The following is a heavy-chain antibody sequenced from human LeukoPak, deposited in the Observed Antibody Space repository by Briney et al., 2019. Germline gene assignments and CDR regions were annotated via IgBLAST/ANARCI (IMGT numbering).Heavy chain of an antibody. Sequence: GESLRLSCAVSGFIVSSNHMNWVRQAPGKGLEWVSVIYSGGYSGGGPFYTDSVKGRFTTSSDSSKNTLFLQMNSLRAEDTAVYYCARDVYGDGYNSFVYWGLGILVTVSS. CDR1: GFIVSSNH. CDR3: ARDVYGDGYNSFVY. J-gene: IGHJ4*02. CDR2: IYSGGYSGGGP. D-gene: IGHD5-24*01. V-gene: IGHV3-66*01.